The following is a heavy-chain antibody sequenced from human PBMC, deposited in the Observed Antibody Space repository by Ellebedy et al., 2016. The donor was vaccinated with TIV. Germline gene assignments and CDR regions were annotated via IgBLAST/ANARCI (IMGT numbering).Heavy chain of an antibody. V-gene: IGHV1-2*02. Sequence: AASVKVSCKASGYTFTGYYMHWVRQAPGQGLERMGWINPNSGGTNYAQKFQGRVTMTRDTSISTAYMELSRLRSDDTAVYYCARVRQQLGSDWYFDLWGRGTLVTVSS. J-gene: IGHJ2*01. CDR2: INPNSGGT. D-gene: IGHD6-13*01. CDR3: ARVRQQLGSDWYFDL. CDR1: GYTFTGYY.